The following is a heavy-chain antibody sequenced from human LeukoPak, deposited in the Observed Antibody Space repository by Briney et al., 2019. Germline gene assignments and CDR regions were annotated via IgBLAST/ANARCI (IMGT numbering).Heavy chain of an antibody. CDR2: ISGGDGST. D-gene: IGHD3-10*01. CDR3: ARELDAFDI. V-gene: IGHV3-23*01. J-gene: IGHJ3*02. Sequence: GGSLRLSCAASGFTFSSYAMSWVRQAPGKGLEWVSVISGGDGSTYYADSVKGRFTISRDNAKNSLYLQMNSLRAEDTALYYCARELDAFDIWGQGTMVTVSS. CDR1: GFTFSSYA.